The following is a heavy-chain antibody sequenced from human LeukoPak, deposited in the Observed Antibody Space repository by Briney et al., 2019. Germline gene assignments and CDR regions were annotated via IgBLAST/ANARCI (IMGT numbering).Heavy chain of an antibody. CDR3: ASKNDYGDSYYFDY. V-gene: IGHV4-30-2*01. Sequence: PSEILSLTCAVSGGSISSGGYSWSWIRQPPGKGLEWIGYIYHSGSTNYNPSLKSRVTISVDTSKNQFSLKLSSVTAADTAVYYCASKNDYGDSYYFDYWGQGTLVTVSS. D-gene: IGHD4-17*01. CDR2: IYHSGST. J-gene: IGHJ4*02. CDR1: GGSISSGGYS.